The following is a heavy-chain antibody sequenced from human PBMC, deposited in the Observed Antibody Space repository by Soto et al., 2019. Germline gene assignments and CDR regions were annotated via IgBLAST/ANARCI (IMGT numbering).Heavy chain of an antibody. D-gene: IGHD2-15*01. Sequence: ASVKVSCKASGYTFTGYYMHWVRQAPGQGLEWMGWINPNSGGTNYAQKFQGWVTMTRDTSISTAYMELSRLRSDDTAVYYCAVVPDPLQPPAAYWGQGTLVTVSS. CDR1: GYTFTGYY. V-gene: IGHV1-2*04. J-gene: IGHJ4*02. CDR3: AVVPDPLQPPAAY. CDR2: INPNSGGT.